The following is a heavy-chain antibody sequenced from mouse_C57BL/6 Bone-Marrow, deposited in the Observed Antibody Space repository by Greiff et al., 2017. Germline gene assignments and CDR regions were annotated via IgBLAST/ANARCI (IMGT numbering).Heavy chain of an antibody. CDR3: ARGASYDYYAMDY. D-gene: IGHD3-3*01. CDR2: INYDGSST. J-gene: IGHJ4*01. CDR1: GFTFSDYY. V-gene: IGHV5-16*01. Sequence: EVKLVESEGGLVQPGSSMKLSCTASGFTFSDYYMAWVRQVPEKGLEWVANINYDGSSTYYLDSLKSRFIISRDNAKKILYLQMSSLKSEDTATYYCARGASYDYYAMDYWGQGTSVTVSS.